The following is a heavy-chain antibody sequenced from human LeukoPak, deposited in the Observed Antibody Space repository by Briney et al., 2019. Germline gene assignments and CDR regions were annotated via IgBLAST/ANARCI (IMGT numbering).Heavy chain of an antibody. CDR2: ISGSGGST. V-gene: IGHV3-23*01. J-gene: IGHJ4*02. Sequence: GGSLRLSCAASGFTFSSYAMSWVRQASGKGLEWVSAISGSGGSTYYADSVKGRFTISRDNSKNTLYLQMNSRRAENTAVYYCAKNRYSSGWYDYWGQGTLVTVSS. CDR1: GFTFSSYA. CDR3: AKNRYSSGWYDY. D-gene: IGHD6-19*01.